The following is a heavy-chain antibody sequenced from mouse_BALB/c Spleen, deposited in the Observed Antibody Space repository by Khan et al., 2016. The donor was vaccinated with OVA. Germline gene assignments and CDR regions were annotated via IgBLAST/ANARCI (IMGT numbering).Heavy chain of an antibody. CDR2: INTYTGEP. CDR1: GFTFTNYG. Sequence: QIQLVQSGPELKKPGETVQISCKASGFTFTNYGMNWVRQAPGKGLKWMGWINTYTGEPTFTDDFKGRFAFSLETSASTAYLQINRLKNEDTAIYCCARVGYDGTMDFWGQGTSVTVSS. V-gene: IGHV9-3-1*01. D-gene: IGHD2-14*01. J-gene: IGHJ4*01. CDR3: ARVGYDGTMDF.